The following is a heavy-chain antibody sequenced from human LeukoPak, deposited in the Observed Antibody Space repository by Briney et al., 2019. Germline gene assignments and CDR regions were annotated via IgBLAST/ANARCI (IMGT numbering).Heavy chain of an antibody. J-gene: IGHJ6*02. V-gene: IGHV3-23*01. CDR2: IGSDNKP. CDR1: GFTFSAYA. D-gene: IGHD3-10*02. CDR3: ARDLHYYVAMDG. Sequence: PGGSLRLSCEASGFTFSAYAMTWVRQAPGKGLEWVSSIGSDNKPHYSESVKGRFAISRDNSKSMLFLQLNSLRGEDRALYYCARDLHYYVAMDGWGQGTTVTVSS.